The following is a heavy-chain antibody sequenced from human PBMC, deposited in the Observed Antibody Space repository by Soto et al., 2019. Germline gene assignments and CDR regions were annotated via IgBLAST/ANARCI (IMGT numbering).Heavy chain of an antibody. Sequence: PGGSLRLSCAASGFTVSTNYMSWVRQAPGKGLEWVAVISYDGSNKYYADSVKGRFTISRDNSKNTLYLQMNSLRAEDTAVYYCAKDGSPYCTNGVCYTGPPTPDYGMDVWGQGTTVTVSS. CDR3: AKDGSPYCTNGVCYTGPPTPDYGMDV. CDR1: GFTVSTNY. D-gene: IGHD2-8*01. V-gene: IGHV3-30*18. CDR2: ISYDGSNK. J-gene: IGHJ6*02.